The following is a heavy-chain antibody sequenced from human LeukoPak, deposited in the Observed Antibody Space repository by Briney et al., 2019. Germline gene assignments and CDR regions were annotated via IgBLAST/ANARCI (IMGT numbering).Heavy chain of an antibody. D-gene: IGHD3-10*01. CDR1: GFTFSSSW. CDR2: INPDTSEI. Sequence: PGGSLRLSCEASGFTFSSSWMSWVRQGPGKGLEWVASINPDTSEIHYVDAVRGRFTISRDNAKNSLHLQMSSLTADDTALYYCVRSHHPGGWFDPWGQGTLVTVSS. V-gene: IGHV3-7*01. J-gene: IGHJ5*02. CDR3: VRSHHPGGWFDP.